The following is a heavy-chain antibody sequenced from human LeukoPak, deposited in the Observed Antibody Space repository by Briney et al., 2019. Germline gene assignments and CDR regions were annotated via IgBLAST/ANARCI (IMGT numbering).Heavy chain of an antibody. J-gene: IGHJ4*02. CDR2: IYSGGST. CDR1: GFTVSSNY. CDR3: ARDLGYCSSTSCYMTDY. Sequence: EPGGSLRLSCAASGFTVSSNYMSWVRQAPGKGLEWVSVIYSGGSTYYADSVKGRFTISRDKSKNTLYLQMNSLRAEDTAVYYCARDLGYCSSTSCYMTDYWGQGTLVTVSS. D-gene: IGHD2-2*01. V-gene: IGHV3-53*01.